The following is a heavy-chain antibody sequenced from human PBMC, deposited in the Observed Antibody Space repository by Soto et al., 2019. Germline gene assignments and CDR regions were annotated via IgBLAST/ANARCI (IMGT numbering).Heavy chain of an antibody. CDR3: ANHIRDFDWFFTFDV. CDR1: GFTFSSYA. V-gene: IGHV3-30-3*01. CDR2: ISYDGSNK. J-gene: IGHJ4*02. D-gene: IGHD3-9*01. Sequence: PGESLILSCAASGFTFSSYAMNWVRQAPGKGLEWVAVISYDGSNKYYADSVKGRFTISRDNSKNTVYLQMSSLKTEDTAVYYCANHIRDFDWFFTFDVWGPGALVTVSS.